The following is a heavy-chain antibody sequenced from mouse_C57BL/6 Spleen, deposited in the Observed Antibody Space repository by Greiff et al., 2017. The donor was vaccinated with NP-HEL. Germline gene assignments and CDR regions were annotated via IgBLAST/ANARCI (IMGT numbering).Heavy chain of an antibody. Sequence: EVQLQESGPELVKPGASVKISCKASGYSFTGYYMHWVKQSHGNILDWIGYIYPYNGVSSYNQKFKGKATLTVDKSSSTAYMELRSLTSEDSAVYYCASFSYYDYYYAMDYWGQGTSVTVSS. CDR3: ASFSYYDYYYAMDY. D-gene: IGHD2-4*01. CDR2: IYPYNGVS. V-gene: IGHV1-31*01. CDR1: GYSFTGYY. J-gene: IGHJ4*01.